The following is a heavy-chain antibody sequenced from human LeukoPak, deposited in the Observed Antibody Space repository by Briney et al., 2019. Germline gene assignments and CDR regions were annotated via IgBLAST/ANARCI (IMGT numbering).Heavy chain of an antibody. Sequence: SETLPLTCTVFGGSISSGGYYWSWIRQHPGKGLEWIGYIYYSGSTYYNPSLKSRVTISVDTSKNQFSLKLSSVTAADTAVYYCARAGGFFSPFGYWGQGTLVTVSS. CDR3: ARAGGFFSPFGY. D-gene: IGHD3-3*01. CDR2: IYYSGST. CDR1: GGSISSGGYY. V-gene: IGHV4-31*03. J-gene: IGHJ4*02.